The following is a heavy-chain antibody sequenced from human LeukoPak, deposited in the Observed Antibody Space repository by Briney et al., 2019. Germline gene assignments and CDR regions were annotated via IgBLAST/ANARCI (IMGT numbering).Heavy chain of an antibody. V-gene: IGHV3-30*18. D-gene: IGHD2-15*01. J-gene: IGHJ4*02. CDR1: GFTFSNYG. CDR2: ISYDGNNK. Sequence: PGRSLRLSCAASGFTFSNYGIHWVRQAPGKGLEWVAVISYDGNNKYYADSVKGRFTISRDNSKNTLFLQMKSLRAEDTAVYYCAKGVDYCSGGSCPADYWGPGTLVTVSS. CDR3: AKGVDYCSGGSCPADY.